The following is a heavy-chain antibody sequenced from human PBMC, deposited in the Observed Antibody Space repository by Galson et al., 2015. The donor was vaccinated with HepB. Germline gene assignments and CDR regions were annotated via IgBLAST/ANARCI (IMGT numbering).Heavy chain of an antibody. CDR2: ISSSSSYT. Sequence: SLRLSCAASGFTFSDYYMSWIRQAPGKGLEWVSYISSSSSYTNYADSVKGRFTISRDNAKNSLYLQMNSLRAEDTAVYYCAVYIVGATRVPVYWGQGTLVTVSS. J-gene: IGHJ4*02. V-gene: IGHV3-11*03. CDR3: AVYIVGATRVPVY. CDR1: GFTFSDYY. D-gene: IGHD1-26*01.